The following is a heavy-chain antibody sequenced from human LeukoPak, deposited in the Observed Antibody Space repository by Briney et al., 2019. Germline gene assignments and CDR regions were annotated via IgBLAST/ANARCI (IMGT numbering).Heavy chain of an antibody. D-gene: IGHD1-26*01. Sequence: GGSLRLSCAASGFTFSSYSMNWVRQAPGKGLEWVSYISSSSSTIYYADSVKGRFTISRDNAKNSLYLQMNSLRAEDTAVYYCAREESGTHYYYYMDVWGKGTTVTVSS. CDR1: GFTFSSYS. J-gene: IGHJ6*03. CDR2: ISSSSSTI. CDR3: AREESGTHYYYYMDV. V-gene: IGHV3-48*04.